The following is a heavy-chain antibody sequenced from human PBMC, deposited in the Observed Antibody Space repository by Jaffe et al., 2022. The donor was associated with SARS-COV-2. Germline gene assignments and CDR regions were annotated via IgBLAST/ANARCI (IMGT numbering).Heavy chain of an antibody. J-gene: IGHJ4*02. CDR1: GFTFSSYS. D-gene: IGHD6-6*01. CDR2: ISSSSSTI. V-gene: IGHV3-48*02. Sequence: EVQLVESGGGLVQPGGSLRLSCAASGFTFSSYSMNWVRQAPGKGLEWVSYISSSSSTIYYADSVKGRFTISRDNAKNSLYLQMNSLRDEDTAVYYCARDLGSIAARRRFDYWGQGTLVTVSS. CDR3: ARDLGSIAARRRFDY.